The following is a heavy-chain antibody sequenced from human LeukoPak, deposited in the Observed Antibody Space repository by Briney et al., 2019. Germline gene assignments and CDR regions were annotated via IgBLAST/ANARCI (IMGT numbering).Heavy chain of an antibody. J-gene: IGHJ6*03. Sequence: GGSLRLSCAASGFTFSTYSMNWVRQAPGKGLEWVSSISRNSRYIYYADSMRGRFTISRDNAKNSLYLQMNSLRDDDTAMYYCARGASGHSSNWNFPYYYYYMDVWGKGTTVTISS. CDR2: ISRNSRYI. CDR3: ARGASGHSSNWNFPYYYYYMDV. V-gene: IGHV3-21*06. CDR1: GFTFSTYS. D-gene: IGHD1-1*01.